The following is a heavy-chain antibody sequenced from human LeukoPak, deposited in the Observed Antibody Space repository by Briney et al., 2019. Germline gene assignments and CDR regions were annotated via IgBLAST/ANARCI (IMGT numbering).Heavy chain of an antibody. V-gene: IGHV3-43*02. J-gene: IGHJ4*02. D-gene: IGHD3-22*01. CDR1: GFTFDDYA. CDR2: ISGDGGST. Sequence: GGSLRLSCAASGFTFDDYAMHWVRQAPGKGLEWVSLISGDGGSTYYADSVKGRFTISRNNSKNSLYLQMNSLRTEDTALYYCAKDPYYYDSSGYYYPDYWGQGTLVTVSS. CDR3: AKDPYYYDSSGYYYPDY.